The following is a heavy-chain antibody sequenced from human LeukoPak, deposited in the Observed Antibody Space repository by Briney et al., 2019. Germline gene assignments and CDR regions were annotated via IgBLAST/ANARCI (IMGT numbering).Heavy chain of an antibody. CDR3: ARDYCGGDCFPDY. D-gene: IGHD2-21*02. V-gene: IGHV1-2*06. CDR2: INPNSGDT. CDR1: GYTFTGYY. J-gene: IGHJ4*02. Sequence: ASVTVSCKASGYTFTGYYVHWVRQVPGQGLEWMGRINPNSGDTNYAQKFQGRVTMTRDTSISTAHMELSRLRSDDTAVYYCARDYCGGDCFPDYWGQGTLVTVSS.